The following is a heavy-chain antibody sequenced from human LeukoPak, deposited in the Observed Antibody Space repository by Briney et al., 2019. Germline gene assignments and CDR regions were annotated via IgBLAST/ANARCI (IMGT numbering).Heavy chain of an antibody. Sequence: PSETLSLTCTVSGGSISKANSYWGWIRQSPGKELEWIGSSDYIGGTTYNPSLKSRVTVSVGTSKNQFSLKLSSVTAADTAVYYCARVKGREGSTVIIDYWGQGTLVTVSS. D-gene: IGHD3-10*01. V-gene: IGHV4-39*01. CDR2: SDYIGGT. CDR1: GGSISKANSY. CDR3: ARVKGREGSTVIIDY. J-gene: IGHJ4*02.